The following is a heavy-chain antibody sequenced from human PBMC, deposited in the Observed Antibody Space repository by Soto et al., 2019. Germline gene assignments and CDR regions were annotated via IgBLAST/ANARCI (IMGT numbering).Heavy chain of an antibody. CDR1: GGSISSGGYY. J-gene: IGHJ6*02. V-gene: IGHV4-31*03. Sequence: PSETLSLTCTVSGGSISSGGYYWSWIRQHPGKGLEWIGYIYYSGSTYYNPSLKSRVTISVDTSKNQFSLKLSSVTAADTAVYYCARLNSLGEAAGTGYYGMDVWGQGTTVTVSS. CDR3: ARLNSLGEAAGTGYYGMDV. CDR2: IYYSGST. D-gene: IGHD6-13*01.